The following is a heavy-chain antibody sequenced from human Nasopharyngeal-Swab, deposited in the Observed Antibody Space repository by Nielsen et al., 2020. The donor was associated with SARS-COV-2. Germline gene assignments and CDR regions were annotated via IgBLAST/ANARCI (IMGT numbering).Heavy chain of an antibody. J-gene: IGHJ4*02. CDR1: GFIFDDFG. CDR2: IIWSGARA. V-gene: IGHV3-20*01. D-gene: IGHD5-12*01. Sequence: GESLKISCAASGFIFDDFGMSWVRHIPGKGLEWVSGIIWSGARADYADSVKGRFTISRDSAKNSVHLQMNSLRAEDTALYHCVRDRGSYEFDSWGQGTLVTVSS. CDR3: VRDRGSYEFDS.